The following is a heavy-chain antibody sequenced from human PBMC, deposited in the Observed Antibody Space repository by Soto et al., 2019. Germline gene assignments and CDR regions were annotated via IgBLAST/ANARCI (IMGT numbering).Heavy chain of an antibody. CDR3: AKGGNIAVVVADYGMDV. CDR1: GYSFSNYA. J-gene: IGHJ6*02. D-gene: IGHD2-15*01. Sequence: GASVKVSFKASGYSFSNYAMHWLRQAPGQRLEWMGWINAGNGNTKYPQKFQDRVTITRDTSASTAYMELSSLRSEDTAVYYCAKGGNIAVVVADYGMDVWGQGTTVTVSS. CDR2: INAGNGNT. V-gene: IGHV1-3*01.